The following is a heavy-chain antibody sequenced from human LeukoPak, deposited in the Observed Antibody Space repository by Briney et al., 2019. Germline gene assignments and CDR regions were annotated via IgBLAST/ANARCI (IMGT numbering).Heavy chain of an antibody. D-gene: IGHD3-10*01. CDR3: ARDHMVRGVITTVRYYYYGMDV. V-gene: IGHV4-4*02. Sequence: GSLRLSCAASGFTFSNAWMSWVRQPPGKGLEWIGSIYYSGSTYYNPSLKSRVTISVDTSKNQFSLKLSSVTAADTAVYYCARDHMVRGVITTVRYYYYGMDVWGQGTTVTVSS. J-gene: IGHJ6*02. CDR2: IYYSGST. CDR1: GFTFSNAW.